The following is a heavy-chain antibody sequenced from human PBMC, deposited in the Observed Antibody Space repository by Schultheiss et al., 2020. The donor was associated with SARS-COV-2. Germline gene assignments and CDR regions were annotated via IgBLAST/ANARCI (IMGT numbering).Heavy chain of an antibody. Sequence: GGSLRLSCKGSGYSFTSYWISWVRQMPGKGLEWMGRIDPSDSYTNYSPSFQGHVTISADKSISTAYLQWSSLKASDTAMYYCARHAVYRNWFDPWGQGTLVTVSS. V-gene: IGHV5-10-1*01. J-gene: IGHJ5*02. CDR3: ARHAVYRNWFDP. CDR2: IDPSDSYT. D-gene: IGHD2-8*01. CDR1: GYSFTSYW.